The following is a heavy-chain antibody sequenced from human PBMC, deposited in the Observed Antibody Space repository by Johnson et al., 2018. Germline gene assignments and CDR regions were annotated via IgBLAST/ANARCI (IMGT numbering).Heavy chain of an antibody. J-gene: IGHJ4*02. CDR1: AFTFSDYY. V-gene: IGHV3-11*04. CDR3: ATWEVRGQFDY. Sequence: QLQPVESGGGLLKPGGSLRLSCAASAFTFSDYYMSWIRPAPGKGLAWVSYISSRGATIYYADSVKGGFTISRDNAQKSQYLQMNSLRAEDTAVYYRATWEVRGQFDYWGQGTLVTVSS. D-gene: IGHD3-10*01. CDR2: ISSRGATI.